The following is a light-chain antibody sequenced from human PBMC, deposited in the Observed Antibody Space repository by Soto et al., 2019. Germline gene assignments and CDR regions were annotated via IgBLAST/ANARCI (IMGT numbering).Light chain of an antibody. CDR2: AAS. CDR1: QSVSSY. V-gene: IGKV3-11*01. Sequence: EIVLTQSPAILSLSPGERATLSCRASQSVSSYLTWYQQKPGQAPSLLIYAASNRATGIPARFSGSGSGTDFNLTISSLEPEDSAVYYCQQRSDWPITSGGGTKVEIK. CDR3: QQRSDWPIT. J-gene: IGKJ4*01.